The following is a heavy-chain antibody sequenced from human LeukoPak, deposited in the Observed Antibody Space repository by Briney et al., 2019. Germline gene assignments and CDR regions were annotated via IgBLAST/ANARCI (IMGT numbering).Heavy chain of an antibody. V-gene: IGHV3-21*01. J-gene: IGHJ3*02. CDR1: GFTFSSYS. CDR2: ISSSSSYI. CDR3: ARVTYYYDSSGYSSDAFDI. D-gene: IGHD3-22*01. Sequence: GGALRLSCAASGFTFSSYSMNWVRQAPGKGLEWVSSISSSSSYIYYADSVKGRFTISRDNAKNSLYLQMNSLRAEDTAVYYCARVTYYYDSSGYSSDAFDIWGQGTMVTVSS.